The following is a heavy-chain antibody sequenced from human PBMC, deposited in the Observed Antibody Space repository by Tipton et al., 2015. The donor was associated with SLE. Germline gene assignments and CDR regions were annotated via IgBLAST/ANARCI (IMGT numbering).Heavy chain of an antibody. CDR1: GGSFSGYY. CDR2: INHSGST. CDR3: ARARIDPAEYSSSWYYFDY. V-gene: IGHV4-34*01. Sequence: TLSLTCAVYGGSFSGYYWSWIRQPPGKGLEWIGEINHSGSTNYNPSLKSRVTISVDTSKNQFSLKLSSMTAADTAVYYCARARIDPAEYSSSWYYFDYWGQGTLVTVSS. D-gene: IGHD6-13*01. J-gene: IGHJ4*02.